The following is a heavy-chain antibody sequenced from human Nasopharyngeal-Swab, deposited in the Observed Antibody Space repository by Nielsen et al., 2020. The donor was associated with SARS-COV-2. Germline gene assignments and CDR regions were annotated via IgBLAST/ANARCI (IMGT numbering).Heavy chain of an antibody. CDR1: GFTVSSNH. CDR3: ARAKWLRANFDY. CDR2: IYSGGST. J-gene: IGHJ4*02. Sequence: GGSLRLSCAASGFTVSSNHMSWVRQAPGKGLEGVSAIYSGGSTYYADSVKGRFTISRDNSKNTLYLQMNSLRAEDTAVYYCARAKWLRANFDYWGQGTLVTVSS. V-gene: IGHV3-53*01. D-gene: IGHD5-12*01.